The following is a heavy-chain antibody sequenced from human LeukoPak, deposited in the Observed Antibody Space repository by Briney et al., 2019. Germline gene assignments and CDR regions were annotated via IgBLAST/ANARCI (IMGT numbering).Heavy chain of an antibody. Sequence: GGSLRLSCAVSGFTLGRSAMSWVRQAPGKGLEWVSGMSDSGDKTYYEDSVKGRFTISRDNSKNTLYLQMNSLRAEDTAVYYCAKDLSGGYDYFDYWGQGTLVTVSS. CDR1: GFTLGRSA. CDR2: MSDSGDKT. D-gene: IGHD5-12*01. V-gene: IGHV3-23*01. CDR3: AKDLSGGYDYFDY. J-gene: IGHJ4*02.